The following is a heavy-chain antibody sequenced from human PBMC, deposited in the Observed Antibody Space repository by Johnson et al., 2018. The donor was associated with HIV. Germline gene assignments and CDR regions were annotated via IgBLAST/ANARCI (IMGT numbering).Heavy chain of an antibody. CDR2: IRYDGSNK. J-gene: IGHJ3*02. V-gene: IGHV3-30*02. Sequence: HVQLVESGGGVVQPGRSLRLSCAASGFSLSNYWMSWVRQAPGKGLEWVAFIRYDGSNKYYADSVKGRFTISRDNSKNTLYLQMNSLRAEDTAVYYCAKNGARGDGFDIWGRGTMVTVSS. CDR1: GFSLSNYW. CDR3: AKNGARGDGFDI. D-gene: IGHD2-8*01.